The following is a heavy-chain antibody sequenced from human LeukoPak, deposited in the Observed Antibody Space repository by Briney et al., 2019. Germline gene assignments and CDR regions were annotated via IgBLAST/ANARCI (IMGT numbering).Heavy chain of an antibody. CDR3: ARDRVAAAGTNWFDP. J-gene: IGHJ5*02. D-gene: IGHD6-13*01. CDR2: VYDRGGT. V-gene: IGHV4-59*01. CDR1: GDFISRYY. Sequence: SETLSLTCTVSGDFISRYYWSWIRQSPGKGLEWIGYVYDRGGTNYNPSLKSRAIISADTSKNQFSLKVTSVTAADTAVYYCARDRVAAAGTNWFDPWGQGTLVTVSS.